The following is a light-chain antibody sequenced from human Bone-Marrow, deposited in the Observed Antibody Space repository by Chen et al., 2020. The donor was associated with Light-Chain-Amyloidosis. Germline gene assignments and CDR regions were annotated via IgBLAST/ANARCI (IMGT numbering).Light chain of an antibody. Sequence: SYVLTQPSSVSVAPGQTATIACGGNNIGSTSVHRYQQTPGQAPLLVVYDDSDRPSGSPERLSGSNSGNTATLTISRVEAGDEADYYCQVWDRSSDRPVFGGGTKLTVL. CDR1: NIGSTS. CDR2: DDS. CDR3: QVWDRSSDRPV. J-gene: IGLJ3*02. V-gene: IGLV3-21*02.